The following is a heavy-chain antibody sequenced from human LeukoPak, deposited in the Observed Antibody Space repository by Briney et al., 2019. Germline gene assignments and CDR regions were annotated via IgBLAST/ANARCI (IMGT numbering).Heavy chain of an antibody. J-gene: IGHJ4*02. CDR3: ARESSGSYLTFDY. CDR1: GFTFSSYW. D-gene: IGHD6-19*01. CDR2: IKQDGSEK. Sequence: GGSLRPSCAASGFTFSSYWMSWVRQAPGKGLEWVANIKQDGSEKYYVDSVKGRFTISRDNAKNSLYLQMDSLRAEDTAVYYCARESSGSYLTFDYWGQGTLVTVSS. V-gene: IGHV3-7*01.